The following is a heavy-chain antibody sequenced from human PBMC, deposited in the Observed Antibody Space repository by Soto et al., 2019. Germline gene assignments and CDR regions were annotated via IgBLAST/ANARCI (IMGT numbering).Heavy chain of an antibody. V-gene: IGHV1-18*01. D-gene: IGHD2-2*01. CDR2: ISAYNGNT. Sequence: GASVKVSCKASGYTFTSYGISWVRQAPGQGLEWMGWISAYNGNTNYAQKFQGRVTITRDTSASTAYMELSSLRSEDTAVYYCAREEYQLLSWSLPLALDYWGQGTLVTVSS. CDR3: AREEYQLLSWSLPLALDY. CDR1: GYTFTSYG. J-gene: IGHJ4*02.